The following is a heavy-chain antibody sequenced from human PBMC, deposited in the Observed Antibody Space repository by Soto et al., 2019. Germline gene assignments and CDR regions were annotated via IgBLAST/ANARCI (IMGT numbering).Heavy chain of an antibody. CDR3: AKDTVGGYSFWSGYYSDGLDV. V-gene: IGHV3-23*01. CDR1: DFTFDSYA. Sequence: EVKLLESGGGLAQPGGSLRLSCVGSDFTFDSYAISWVRQAPGERLQWIAAISGSADGTDYAHSVRGRFTISRDNAKKTVHLQMDSLGVEDTAVYFCAKDTVGGYSFWSGYYSDGLDVWGQGTLVTVS. D-gene: IGHD3-3*01. J-gene: IGHJ3*01. CDR2: ISGSADGT.